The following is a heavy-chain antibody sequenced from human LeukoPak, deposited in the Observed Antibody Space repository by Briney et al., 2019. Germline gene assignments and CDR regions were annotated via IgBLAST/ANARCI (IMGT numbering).Heavy chain of an antibody. Sequence: GASVKVSCKASGYTFTGYYMHWVRQAPGQGLEWMGRINPNSGGTNYAQKFQGRVTMTRDTSISTAYMELSRLRSDDTAVYYRASLRYSGSWHDYWGQGTLVTVSS. CDR1: GYTFTGYY. D-gene: IGHD6-13*01. J-gene: IGHJ4*02. CDR2: INPNSGGT. CDR3: ASLRYSGSWHDY. V-gene: IGHV1-2*06.